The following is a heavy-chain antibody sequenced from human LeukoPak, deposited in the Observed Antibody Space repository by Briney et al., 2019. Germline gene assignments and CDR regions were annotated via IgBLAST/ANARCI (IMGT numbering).Heavy chain of an antibody. CDR2: ISSSSSYI. CDR3: ARGGIQVSGIDEFDY. CDR1: GFTFNSYS. V-gene: IGHV3-21*01. Sequence: GGYLRLYCAASGFTFNSYSMNWVRQAPGKGLEWVSSISSSSSYIYYADSVKGRFTISRDNAKNSLYLQMNSLRAEDTAVYYCARGGIQVSGIDEFDYWGQGTLVTVSS. J-gene: IGHJ4*02. D-gene: IGHD6-19*01.